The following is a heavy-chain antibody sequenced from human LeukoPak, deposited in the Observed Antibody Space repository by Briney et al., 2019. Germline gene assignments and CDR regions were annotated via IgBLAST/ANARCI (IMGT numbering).Heavy chain of an antibody. V-gene: IGHV3-15*01. Sequence: GGSLRLSCAASGFTFSNTWMNWVRQAPGKGLEWVGRIQSKTDGGTTEYAAPEKGRFTISRDDSKTTLYLQMNSLKIEDTAVYYCATLTVRGVINIWGQGTLVTVSS. CDR2: IQSKTDGGTT. CDR3: ATLTVRGVINI. CDR1: GFTFSNTW. D-gene: IGHD3-10*01. J-gene: IGHJ4*02.